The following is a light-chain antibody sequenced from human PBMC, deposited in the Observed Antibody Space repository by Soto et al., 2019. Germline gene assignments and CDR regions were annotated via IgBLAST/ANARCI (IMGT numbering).Light chain of an antibody. Sequence: QSALTQPPSASGSPGQSVTISCTGTSSDVGGYNYVSWYQQHPGKAPKLMIYEVSKRPSGVPDRFSGSKSGNTASLTVSGLQAEDEADYYCSSYAGSLYFGGGTKLTVL. CDR2: EVS. J-gene: IGLJ2*01. V-gene: IGLV2-8*01. CDR1: SSDVGGYNY. CDR3: SSYAGSLY.